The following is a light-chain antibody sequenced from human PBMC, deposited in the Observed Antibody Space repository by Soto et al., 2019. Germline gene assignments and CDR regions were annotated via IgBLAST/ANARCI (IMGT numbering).Light chain of an antibody. CDR2: DAS. CDR3: QQRSDWLPIT. J-gene: IGKJ5*01. CDR1: QSISSW. Sequence: DIQMTQSPSTLSASVGDRVTITCRASQSISSWLAWYQQKPGKAPKLLIYDASSLESGVPSRFSGSGSGTDFTLTISSLEPEDFAVYYCQQRSDWLPITFGQGTRLEI. V-gene: IGKV1-5*01.